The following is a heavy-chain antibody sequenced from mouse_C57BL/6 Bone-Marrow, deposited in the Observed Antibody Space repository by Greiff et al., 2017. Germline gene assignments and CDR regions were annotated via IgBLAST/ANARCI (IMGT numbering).Heavy chain of an antibody. CDR2: IHPNSGST. CDR3: ARWAYGSPDY. Sequence: QVQLQQPGAELVKPGASVKLSCKASGYTFTSYWMHWVKQRPGQGLEWIGMIHPNSGSTNYNEKFKSKATLTVAKSSSTAYMQLNSLTSEDSAVDYCARWAYGSPDYWGQGTTLTVSS. D-gene: IGHD1-1*01. V-gene: IGHV1-64*01. CDR1: GYTFTSYW. J-gene: IGHJ2*01.